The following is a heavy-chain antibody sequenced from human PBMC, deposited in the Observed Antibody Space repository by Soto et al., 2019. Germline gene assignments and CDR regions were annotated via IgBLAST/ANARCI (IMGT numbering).Heavy chain of an antibody. CDR3: ARGDDAFFYYGLDV. Sequence: LAPTPTAGGDSVTSSKCGWAPRRQGKELEWIAYIYDTGISGYTPSTSYNPSLKSRVTMSVDTSKSQFSLKLTSVTAADTAVYYCARGDDAFFYYGLDVWGQGITVTV. CDR2: IYDTGISGYTPST. V-gene: IGHV4-59*02. J-gene: IGHJ6*02. D-gene: IGHD1-1*01. CDR1: GDSVTSSK.